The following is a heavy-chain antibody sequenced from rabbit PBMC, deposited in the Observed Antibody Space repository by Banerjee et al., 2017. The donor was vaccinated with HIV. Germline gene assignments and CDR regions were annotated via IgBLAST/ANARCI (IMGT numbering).Heavy chain of an antibody. CDR1: GIDFSSGYD. D-gene: IGHD4-1*01. Sequence: QQQLEESGGGLVKPGGTLTLTCKASGIDFSSGYDMCWVRQAPGKGLEWIGYIYTSSGNTWYASWAKGRFTISKTSSTTVTLQMTSLTVADTATYFCARDSYYISGGMDLWGPGTLVTVS. J-gene: IGHJ6*01. V-gene: IGHV1S45*01. CDR3: ARDSYYISGGMDL. CDR2: IYTSSGNT.